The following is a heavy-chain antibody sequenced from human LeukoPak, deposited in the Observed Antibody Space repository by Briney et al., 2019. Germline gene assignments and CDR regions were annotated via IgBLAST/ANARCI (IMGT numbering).Heavy chain of an antibody. D-gene: IGHD2-21*02. V-gene: IGHV4-59*01. CDR2: IYYSGST. Sequence: SETLSLTCTVSGGSISSYYWSWIRRPPGKGLEWIGYIYYSGSTNYNPSLRSRVTISVDTSKNQFSLKLSSVTAADTAVYYCARGYCGGDCYIDYWGQGTLVTVSS. CDR3: ARGYCGGDCYIDY. J-gene: IGHJ4*02. CDR1: GGSISSYY.